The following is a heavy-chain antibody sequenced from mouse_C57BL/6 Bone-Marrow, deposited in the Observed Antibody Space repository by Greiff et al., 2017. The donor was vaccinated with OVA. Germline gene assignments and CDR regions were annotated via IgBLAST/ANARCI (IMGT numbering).Heavy chain of an antibody. CDR2: ISDGGSYT. Sequence: EVKLVESGGGLVKPGGSLKLSCAASGFTFSSYAMSWVRQTPEKRLEWVATISDGGSYTYYPDNVKGRFTISRDNAKNNLYLQMSHLKSEDTAMYYCARDRGVDAMDYWGQGTSVTVSS. CDR3: ARDRGVDAMDY. D-gene: IGHD1-1*02. J-gene: IGHJ4*01. V-gene: IGHV5-4*01. CDR1: GFTFSSYA.